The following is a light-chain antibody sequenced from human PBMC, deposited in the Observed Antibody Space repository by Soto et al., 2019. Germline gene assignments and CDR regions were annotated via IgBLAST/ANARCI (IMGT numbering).Light chain of an antibody. CDR3: QQYAYWWA. J-gene: IGKJ1*01. Sequence: EIVMTESPATPSVSPGERATLSCRASQNIENHLAWYQQTPGQAPRLLIHGASTRATGIPTRFSGSGSGTEFTLTISSLQSEDFAVYYCQQYAYWWAFGQGTKVDIK. CDR1: QNIENH. V-gene: IGKV3-15*01. CDR2: GAS.